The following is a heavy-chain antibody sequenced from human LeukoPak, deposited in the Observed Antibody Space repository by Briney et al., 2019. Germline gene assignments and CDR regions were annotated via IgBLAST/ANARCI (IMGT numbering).Heavy chain of an antibody. J-gene: IGHJ4*01. D-gene: IGHD6-19*01. CDR2: FYYTGTT. CDR1: GGSISSFY. V-gene: IGHV4-59*08. CDR3: ARGPQRYSSGWYFFDY. Sequence: SETLSLTCTVSGGSISSFYWSWIRQAPGKGLEWIGYFYYTGTTKYNPSLQSRVTISVDTSKNQFSLNLKSVTATDTAVYYCARGPQRYSSGWYFFDYWGHGTLVTVSS.